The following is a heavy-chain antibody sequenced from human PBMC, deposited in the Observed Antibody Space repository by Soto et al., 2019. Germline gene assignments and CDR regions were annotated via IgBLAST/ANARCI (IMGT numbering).Heavy chain of an antibody. V-gene: IGHV1-69*08. CDR3: ARDPGIAAADPPFDY. Sequence: QIQLVQSGAEVKKPGSSMKVSCKASGSTFSSYTISWVRQAPGQGLERMGRIIPILGIGNYAQKFQGRVTITADKSTSTAYMELSSLRSEDTAVYYCARDPGIAAADPPFDYWGQGTLVTVSS. CDR2: IIPILGIG. CDR1: GSTFSSYT. D-gene: IGHD6-13*01. J-gene: IGHJ4*02.